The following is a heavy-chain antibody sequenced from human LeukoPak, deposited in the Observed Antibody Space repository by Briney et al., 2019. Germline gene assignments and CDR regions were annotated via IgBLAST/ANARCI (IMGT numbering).Heavy chain of an antibody. CDR2: ISGSGGST. J-gene: IGHJ6*03. V-gene: IGHV3-23*01. CDR1: GFTFSSYA. D-gene: IGHD6-13*01. CDR3: AKNRIAAAGRYSYYMDV. Sequence: RPGGSLRLSCAASGFTFSSYAMSWVRQAPGKGLEWVSAISGSGGSTYYADSVKGRFTISRDNSKNTLYLQMNSLRAEDTAVSYCAKNRIAAAGRYSYYMDVWGKGTTVTVSS.